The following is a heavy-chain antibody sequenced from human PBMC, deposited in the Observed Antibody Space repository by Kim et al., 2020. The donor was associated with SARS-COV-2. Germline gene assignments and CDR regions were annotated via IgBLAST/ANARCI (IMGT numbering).Heavy chain of an antibody. V-gene: IGHV3-7*01. D-gene: IGHD3-22*01. CDR2: IQHDGSEK. CDR3: ARLKHYYDSNDYYYYYGMDF. J-gene: IGHJ6*02. Sequence: GGSLRLSCAASGFTFSSYWMSWVRQAPGKGLEWVANIQHDGSEKYYVDSVKGRFTISRDNAKNSLYLQVNSLRVEDTAVYYCARLKHYYDSNDYYYYYGMDFWGQGTTVTVSS. CDR1: GFTFSSYW.